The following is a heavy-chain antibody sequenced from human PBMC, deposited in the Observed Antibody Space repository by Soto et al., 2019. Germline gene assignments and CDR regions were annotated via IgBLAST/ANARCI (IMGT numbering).Heavy chain of an antibody. V-gene: IGHV3-30*18. D-gene: IGHD6-19*01. Sequence: QVQLVESGGGVVQPGRSLRLSCEASGFTFISKGLNWVRQPPGKGLEWVAVISYDGSNKYYADSVKGRFTISRDNSKNTLYLQMNSLRAEDTAVYYCAKDPGGQAVALDYWGQGTLVTVSS. J-gene: IGHJ4*02. CDR1: GFTFISKG. CDR3: AKDPGGQAVALDY. CDR2: ISYDGSNK.